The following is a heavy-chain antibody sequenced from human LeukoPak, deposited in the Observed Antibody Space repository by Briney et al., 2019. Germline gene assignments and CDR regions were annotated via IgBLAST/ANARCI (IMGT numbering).Heavy chain of an antibody. J-gene: IGHJ4*02. CDR3: AKPARTDYTDY. Sequence: PGGSLRLSCAASGFTFSSYSTNWVRQAPGKGLEWVSAISGSSGRTYYADSVKGRFTISRDNSKNTLYLQMNSLRAEDTAVYYCAKPARTDYTDYWGQGTLVTVSS. D-gene: IGHD1-14*01. CDR1: GFTFSSYS. CDR2: ISGSSGRT. V-gene: IGHV3-23*01.